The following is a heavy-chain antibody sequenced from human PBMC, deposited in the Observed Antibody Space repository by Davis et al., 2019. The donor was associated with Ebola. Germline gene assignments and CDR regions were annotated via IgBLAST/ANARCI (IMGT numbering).Heavy chain of an antibody. D-gene: IGHD2-21*01. Sequence: GESLKISCAASGFTVSSNYMSWVRQAPGKGLEWVSTIYSGGSTYYADSVKGRFTISRDNAENTLYLQMNSLGAGDTAMYYCARDIKYCVTNSCLSHLYWGQGILVTVSS. J-gene: IGHJ4*02. V-gene: IGHV3-53*01. CDR3: ARDIKYCVTNSCLSHLY. CDR2: IYSGGST. CDR1: GFTVSSNY.